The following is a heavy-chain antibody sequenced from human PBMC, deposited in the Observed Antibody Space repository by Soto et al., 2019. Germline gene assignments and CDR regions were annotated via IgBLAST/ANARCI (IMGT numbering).Heavy chain of an antibody. Sequence: PSETLSLTCTVYGGSIGSHYWSWIRQPPGKGLEWIGYISYSGNTNYNPSLKSRVTISVDTSKNQFSLRLSSVTAEDTAVYYCATHTALSQFPSWGQGPLVTVSP. CDR2: ISYSGNT. D-gene: IGHD4-17*01. CDR3: ATHTALSQFPS. V-gene: IGHV4-59*08. J-gene: IGHJ5*02. CDR1: GGSIGSHY.